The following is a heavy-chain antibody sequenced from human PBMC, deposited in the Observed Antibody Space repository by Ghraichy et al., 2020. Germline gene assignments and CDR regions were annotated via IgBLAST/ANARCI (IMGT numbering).Heavy chain of an antibody. Sequence: SETLSLTCAVYGGSFSGYYWSWIRQPPGKGLEWIGEINHSGSTNYNPSLKSRVTISVDTSKNQFSLKLSSVTAADTAVYYCARGRGTTYLVYYYYGMDVWGQGTTVTVSS. V-gene: IGHV4-34*01. CDR3: ARGRGTTYLVYYYYGMDV. CDR1: GGSFSGYY. D-gene: IGHD4-17*01. J-gene: IGHJ6*02. CDR2: INHSGST.